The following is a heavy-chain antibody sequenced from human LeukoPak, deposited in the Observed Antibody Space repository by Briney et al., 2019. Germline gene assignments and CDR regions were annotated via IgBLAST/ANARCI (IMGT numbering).Heavy chain of an antibody. Sequence: PSETLSLTCAVSGGSITNSYWWTWVRQSPGKGLEWVGEIYYSGSTNYNPSLKSRVTISVDTSKNQFSLKLSSVTAADTAVYYCARARSYGFYPVDYWGQGTLVTVSS. J-gene: IGHJ4*02. V-gene: IGHV4-4*02. CDR3: ARARSYGFYPVDY. CDR1: GGSITNSYW. D-gene: IGHD5-18*01. CDR2: IYYSGST.